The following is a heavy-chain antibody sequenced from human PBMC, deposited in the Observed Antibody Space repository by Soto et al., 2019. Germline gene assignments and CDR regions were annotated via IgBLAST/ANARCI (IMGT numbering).Heavy chain of an antibody. CDR1: RFTFTSYA. V-gene: IGHV3-23*01. J-gene: IGHJ4*02. Sequence: EVELLESGGGLVQPGGSLRLSCVASRFTFTSYAMSWVRQAPGKGLEWVAAISASGGATIHADSVKGRLTISRDNSKKTLYLQMNSLRAEDTAVYYCAKDVEGGSLFRWAFDYWGQGTQVTVSS. CDR2: ISASGGAT. CDR3: AKDVEGGSLFRWAFDY. D-gene: IGHD1-26*01.